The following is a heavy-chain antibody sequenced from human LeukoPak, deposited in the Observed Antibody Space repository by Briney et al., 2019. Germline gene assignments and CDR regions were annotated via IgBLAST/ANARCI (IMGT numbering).Heavy chain of an antibody. Sequence: GGSPRLSCAASGFTFSSYDMSWVRQAPGKGLEWVSVISGSGGSTYYADSVKGRFTISRDNSEKKLYLQMNSLRAEDTAVYYCAKDRHAPGRYCSSTSCLPFDPWGQGTLVTVSS. J-gene: IGHJ5*02. D-gene: IGHD2-2*01. CDR3: AKDRHAPGRYCSSTSCLPFDP. V-gene: IGHV3-23*01. CDR1: GFTFSSYD. CDR2: ISGSGGST.